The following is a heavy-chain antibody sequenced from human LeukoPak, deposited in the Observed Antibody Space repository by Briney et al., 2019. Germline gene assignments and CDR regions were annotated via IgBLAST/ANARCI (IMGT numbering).Heavy chain of an antibody. J-gene: IGHJ3*02. CDR3: ARVVWFGSDDAFDI. Sequence: GGSLRLSCAASGFTIESYWMAWVRQAPGKGLEWVANIQQDGGKIYYVDSVRGRFTISRDNARNSLYLQMNSLRAEDTAVYYCARVVWFGSDDAFDIWGQGTMVTVSS. CDR2: IQQDGGKI. V-gene: IGHV3-7*01. D-gene: IGHD3-10*01. CDR1: GFTIESYW.